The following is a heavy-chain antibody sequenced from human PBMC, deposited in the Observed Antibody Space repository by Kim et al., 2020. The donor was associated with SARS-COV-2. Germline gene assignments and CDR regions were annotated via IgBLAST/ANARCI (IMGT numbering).Heavy chain of an antibody. D-gene: IGHD6-19*01. CDR1: GFTLSGST. CDR3: TRVNPIAGGWYDAFDI. J-gene: IGHJ3*02. Sequence: GGSLRLSCAASGFTLSGSTVHWVRQASGKGLEWVGRIRSKANSYATAYAASVKNRFTISRDDSKNTAYLQMNSLKTEDTAVYYCTRVNPIAGGWYDAFDIWGQGTMAPVSS. CDR2: IRSKANSYAT. V-gene: IGHV3-73*01.